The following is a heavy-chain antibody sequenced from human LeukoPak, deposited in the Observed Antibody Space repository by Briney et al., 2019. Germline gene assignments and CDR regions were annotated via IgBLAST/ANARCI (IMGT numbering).Heavy chain of an antibody. V-gene: IGHV1-69*05. CDR2: IIPIFGTA. D-gene: IGHD6-13*01. CDR1: GGTFSSYA. Sequence: GASVKFSCKASGGTFSSYAISWVRQAPGQGLEWMGGIIPIFGTANYAQKFQGRVTITTDESTSTAYMELRSLRSDDTAVYYCARVIPKTLAAAYWGQGTLVTVSS. CDR3: ARVIPKTLAAAY. J-gene: IGHJ4*02.